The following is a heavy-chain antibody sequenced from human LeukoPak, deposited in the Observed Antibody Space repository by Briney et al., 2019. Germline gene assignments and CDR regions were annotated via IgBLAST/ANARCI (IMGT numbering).Heavy chain of an antibody. CDR1: GYTLTELS. J-gene: IGHJ6*03. D-gene: IGHD3-10*01. CDR3: ARNSEYGSGSYYNEPSDSVYYYYYMDV. Sequence: ASVKVSCKVSGYTLTELSMHWVRQAPGKGLEWMGGFDPEDGETIYAQKFQGRVTMTEDTSTDTAYMELSSLRSEDTAVYYCARNSEYGSGSYYNEPSDSVYYYYYMDVWGKGTTVTISS. V-gene: IGHV1-24*01. CDR2: FDPEDGET.